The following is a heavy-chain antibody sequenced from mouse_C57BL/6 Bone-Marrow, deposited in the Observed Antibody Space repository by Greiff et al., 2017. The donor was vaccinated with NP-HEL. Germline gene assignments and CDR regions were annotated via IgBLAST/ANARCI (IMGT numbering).Heavy chain of an antibody. J-gene: IGHJ2*01. Sequence: VQLQQSGAELVRPGASVKLSCTASGFNIKDDYMHWVKQRPEQGLEWIGWIDPGNGDTEYASKFQGKATITADTSSNTAYLQLSSLTSEDTAVYYGTTLYDSYLYYFDYWGQGTTLTVSS. CDR3: TTLYDSYLYYFDY. CDR1: GFNIKDDY. D-gene: IGHD2-3*01. CDR2: IDPGNGDT. V-gene: IGHV14-4*01.